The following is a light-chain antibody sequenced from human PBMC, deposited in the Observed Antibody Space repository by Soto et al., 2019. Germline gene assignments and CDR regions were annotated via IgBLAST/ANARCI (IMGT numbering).Light chain of an antibody. J-gene: IGKJ1*01. Sequence: ESGMTQSPATLSVSPGERVTRSCRASQYVGIKLVWYQQKPGQAPRLLIYDASTRATDVPARFSGSGSGTEFTLTISSLQSEDAAAYYCQQYIDWPKTFGQGTKVDIK. V-gene: IGKV3-15*01. CDR2: DAS. CDR3: QQYIDWPKT. CDR1: QYVGIK.